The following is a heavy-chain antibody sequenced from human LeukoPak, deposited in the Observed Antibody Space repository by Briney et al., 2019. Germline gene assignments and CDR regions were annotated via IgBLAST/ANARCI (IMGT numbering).Heavy chain of an antibody. CDR2: INHSGST. Sequence: SETLSLTCAVYGGSFSGYYWSWIRQPPGGGLEWIGEINHSGSTNDNPSRKSRVTISVDTSKNQFSLKLSSVTAADTAVYYCARGFRYIAVDVYYFDYWGQGTLVTVSS. J-gene: IGHJ4*02. CDR1: GGSFSGYY. D-gene: IGHD6-19*01. V-gene: IGHV4-34*01. CDR3: ARGFRYIAVDVYYFDY.